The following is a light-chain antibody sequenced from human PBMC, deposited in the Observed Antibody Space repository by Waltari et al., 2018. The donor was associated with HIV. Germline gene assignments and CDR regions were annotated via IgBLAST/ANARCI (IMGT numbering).Light chain of an antibody. J-gene: IGKJ2*01. CDR3: MQATQIPLT. Sequence: EIVLTQTPLSSPVTLGQPASISCRSSQSLVHTDGDTYLSWLHQRPGQPPRLLIYRFSGSGAGTDFTLKISRVEAEDAGVYYCMQATQIPLTFGQGTKLEIK. CDR1: QSLVHTDGDTY. V-gene: IGKV2-24*01.